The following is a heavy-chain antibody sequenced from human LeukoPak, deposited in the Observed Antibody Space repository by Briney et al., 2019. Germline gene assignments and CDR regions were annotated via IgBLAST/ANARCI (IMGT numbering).Heavy chain of an antibody. CDR2: ISYDGSNK. D-gene: IGHD5-18*01. Sequence: PGGSLRLSCAASGFTFSSYAMHWVRQAPGEGLEWVAVISYDGSNKYYADSVKGRFTISRDNSKNTLYLQMNSLRAEDTAVYYCARSYHYFDYWGQGTLVTVSS. CDR3: ARSYHYFDY. J-gene: IGHJ4*02. CDR1: GFTFSSYA. V-gene: IGHV3-30-3*01.